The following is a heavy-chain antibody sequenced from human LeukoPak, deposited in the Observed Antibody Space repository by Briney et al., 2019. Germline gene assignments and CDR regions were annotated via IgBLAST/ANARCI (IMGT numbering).Heavy chain of an antibody. J-gene: IGHJ4*02. V-gene: IGHV3-9*01. CDR1: GLIFDEYA. CDR2: ISWNSADI. D-gene: IGHD4-11*01. CDR3: TKETTVTNTGFDS. Sequence: SLRLSCAASGLIFDEYAMHWVRQAPGKGLEWVSGISWNSADIAYADSVKGRFTISRDNAKNSLYLQMNSLRAEDTALYYCTKETTVTNTGFDSWGQGTLVTVSS.